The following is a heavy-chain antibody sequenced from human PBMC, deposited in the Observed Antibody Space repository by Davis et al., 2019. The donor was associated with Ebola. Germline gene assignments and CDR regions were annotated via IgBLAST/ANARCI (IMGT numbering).Heavy chain of an antibody. CDR1: GFTFSGSS. Sequence: GESLKISCAASGFTFSGSSMNWVRRAPGKGLEWVSHISVGTGAIEYADSVKGRFTMSRDNAKNSLYLQMNSLRDEDTAVYYCARGRGYAFDIWGQGTTVTVSS. J-gene: IGHJ3*02. V-gene: IGHV3-48*02. D-gene: IGHD5-12*01. CDR2: ISVGTGAI. CDR3: ARGRGYAFDI.